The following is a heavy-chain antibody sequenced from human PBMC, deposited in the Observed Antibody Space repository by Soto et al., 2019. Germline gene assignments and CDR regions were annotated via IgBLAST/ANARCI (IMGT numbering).Heavy chain of an antibody. V-gene: IGHV3-49*04. J-gene: IGHJ6*02. CDR2: IRSKAYGGTT. Sequence: GVLRLSCTASGFTFGDYAMSWVRQAPGKGLDWVGFIRSKAYGGTTEYAASVKGRFTISRDDSKSIAYLQMNSLKTEDTAVYYCTRERPDYYDSSGYYYVPFWYYYYGMDVWGQGTTVTVYS. CDR1: GFTFGDYA. D-gene: IGHD3-22*01. CDR3: TRERPDYYDSSGYYYVPFWYYYYGMDV.